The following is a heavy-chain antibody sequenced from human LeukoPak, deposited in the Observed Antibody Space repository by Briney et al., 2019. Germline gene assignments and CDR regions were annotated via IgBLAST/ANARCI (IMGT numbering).Heavy chain of an antibody. CDR1: GYTLSPYN. CDR3: ARDPPKITSFGVADLY. Sequence: GASVRISSAASGYTLSPYNVHWVRQAPGQGLEWMGRSNTNRGGLNYSQKFQNRATMTRDTSVSTADKELNRLTSHDTAGYYCARDPPKITSFGVADLYRGQGTLVTGSS. D-gene: IGHD3-3*01. J-gene: IGHJ4*02. V-gene: IGHV1-2*06. CDR2: SNTNRGGL.